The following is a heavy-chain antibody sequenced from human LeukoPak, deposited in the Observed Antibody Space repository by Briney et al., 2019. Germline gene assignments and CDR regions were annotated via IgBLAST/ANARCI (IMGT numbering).Heavy chain of an antibody. Sequence: QPGGSLRLSCAASGFTVSSNYMSWVRQAPGKGLEWVSVIYSGGSTYYADSVKGRFTISRDNSKNALYLQMNSLRAEDTAVYYCASGRGYSYGSHAIDYWGQGTLVTVSS. CDR1: GFTVSSNY. D-gene: IGHD5-18*01. CDR3: ASGRGYSYGSHAIDY. V-gene: IGHV3-53*01. J-gene: IGHJ4*02. CDR2: IYSGGST.